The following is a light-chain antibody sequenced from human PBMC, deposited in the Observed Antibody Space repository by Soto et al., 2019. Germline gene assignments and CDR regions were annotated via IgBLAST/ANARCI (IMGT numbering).Light chain of an antibody. CDR1: TGAVTSGHY. J-gene: IGLJ2*01. CDR2: DTS. CDR3: LLSDRGAVV. Sequence: QAVVTKEPSRTVSPGGTVTLTCGSNTGAVTSGHYPHWFQQRPGQAPMTLIYDTSNKYSWTPARFSGSLLGGKAALTLSGAQPEDEAEYYCLLSDRGAVVFGGGTKLTVL. V-gene: IGLV7-46*01.